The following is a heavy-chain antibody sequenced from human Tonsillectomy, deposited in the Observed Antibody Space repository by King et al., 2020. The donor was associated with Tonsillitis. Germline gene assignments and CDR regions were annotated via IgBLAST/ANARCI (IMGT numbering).Heavy chain of an antibody. CDR1: GFTFGDYG. V-gene: IGHV3-20*04. J-gene: IGHJ4*02. CDR3: ANSLLRYFDGLPPYY. Sequence: VQLVESGGGVVRPGGSLRLSCAASGFTFGDYGMNWVRKAPGKGLDWVSGIKWNGVSTGYADSVKGRFTISRDNAKNSLYLQMNSQRAEDTAVYYCANSLLRYFDGLPPYYWGQGTPVTVSS. D-gene: IGHD3-9*01. CDR2: IKWNGVST.